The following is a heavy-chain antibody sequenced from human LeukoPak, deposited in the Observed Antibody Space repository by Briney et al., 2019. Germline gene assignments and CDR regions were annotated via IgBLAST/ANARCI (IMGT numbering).Heavy chain of an antibody. Sequence: GGSLRLSCAASGFTFSSYAMHWVRQAPGKGLEWVAVISYDGSNKYYADSVKGRFTISRDNSKNTLYLQMNSLRAEDTAIYYCARRGFGELLSCFDYWGQGSLVTVSS. CDR2: ISYDGSNK. D-gene: IGHD3-10*01. CDR1: GFTFSSYA. V-gene: IGHV3-30-3*01. CDR3: ARRGFGELLSCFDY. J-gene: IGHJ4*02.